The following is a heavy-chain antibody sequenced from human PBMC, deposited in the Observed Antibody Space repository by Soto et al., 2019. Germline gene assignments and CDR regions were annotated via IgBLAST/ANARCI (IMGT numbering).Heavy chain of an antibody. CDR1: GYRLSNYY. V-gene: IGHV1-46*01. J-gene: IGHJ4*02. Sequence: QVDLVQSGAEVKKPGASVKMSCKSSGYRLSNYYMHWVRQAPGQGLEWMGIVNPSDGRANYARKFQGRVSLTLGTATTTLYMEVNSLRSDDTAIYYCARAELIVAGQAFDSWGQGTLVTVSS. CDR3: ARAELIVAGQAFDS. D-gene: IGHD5-12*01. CDR2: VNPSDGRA.